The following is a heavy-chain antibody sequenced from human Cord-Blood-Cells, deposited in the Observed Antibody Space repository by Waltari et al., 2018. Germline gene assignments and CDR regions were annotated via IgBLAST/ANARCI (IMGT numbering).Heavy chain of an antibody. Sequence: EVQLVESGGGLVQPGRSLRLSWAASGFTFDDYAMHGVRQAPGKGLEWVSGISWNSGSIGYADSVKGRFTISRDNAKNSLYLQMNSLRAEDTALYYCARYDSSGYYYYWGQGTLVTVSS. CDR1: GFTFDDYA. J-gene: IGHJ4*02. D-gene: IGHD3-22*01. V-gene: IGHV3-9*01. CDR3: ARYDSSGYYYY. CDR2: ISWNSGSI.